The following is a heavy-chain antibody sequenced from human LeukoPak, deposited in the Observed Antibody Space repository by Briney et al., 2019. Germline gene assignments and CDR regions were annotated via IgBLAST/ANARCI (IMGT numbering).Heavy chain of an antibody. Sequence: PGGSLRLSCAVSGFTFNTYGVGWVRQAPGKGLEWVAYIHVDGSERYNVDSMKGRLTISRDNAKRSIYLQVSSLRAEDTAVYYCARWNYAFDYWGQGTLVTVSS. CDR2: IHVDGSER. J-gene: IGHJ4*02. CDR3: ARWNYAFDY. CDR1: GFTFNTYG. D-gene: IGHD1-7*01. V-gene: IGHV3-7*01.